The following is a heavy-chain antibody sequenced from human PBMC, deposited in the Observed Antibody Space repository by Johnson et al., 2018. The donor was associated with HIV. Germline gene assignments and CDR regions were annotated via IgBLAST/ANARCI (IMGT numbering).Heavy chain of an antibody. Sequence: QEQLVESGGGVVQPGRSLRLSCAASGFTFSSYGMHWVRQAPGKGLEWVAVIWYDGSNKYYADSVKGRFTISRDNSKNTLYLQMNSLRAEDTAVYYCARDVGIAENLDAFDIWGQGTMVTVSS. CDR1: GFTFSSYG. J-gene: IGHJ3*02. CDR2: IWYDGSNK. CDR3: ARDVGIAENLDAFDI. D-gene: IGHD6-13*01. V-gene: IGHV3-33*01.